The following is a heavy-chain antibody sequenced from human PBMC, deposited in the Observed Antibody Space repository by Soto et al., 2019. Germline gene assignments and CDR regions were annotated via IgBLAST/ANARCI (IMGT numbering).Heavy chain of an antibody. CDR2: INPAGGST. CDR3: ATGGDSSGEFYSYGMDV. CDR1: GYSFTVHY. Sequence: QVQLVQSGDEVKKPGASAKVSCKASGYSFTVHYMHWVRQAPGQGFEWMGVINPAGGSTSYAQRFQGRVTMTRDTSTGTAYMELSSLRSEDTAVYFCATGGDSSGEFYSYGMDVWGQGTTVTVSS. D-gene: IGHD2-15*01. V-gene: IGHV1-46*01. J-gene: IGHJ6*02.